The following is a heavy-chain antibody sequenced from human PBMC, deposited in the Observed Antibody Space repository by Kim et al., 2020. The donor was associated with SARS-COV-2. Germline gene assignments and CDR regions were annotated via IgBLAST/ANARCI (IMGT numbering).Heavy chain of an antibody. J-gene: IGHJ4*02. V-gene: IGHV4-4*07. CDR1: GGSISSYY. CDR3: AREGMASEMYYYDSSPLDY. CDR2: IYTSGST. Sequence: SETLSLTCTVSGGSISSYYWSWIRQPAGKGLEWIGRIYTSGSTNYNPSLKSRVTMSVDTSKNQFSLKLSSVTAADTAVYYCAREGMASEMYYYDSSPLDYWGQGTLVTVSS. D-gene: IGHD3-22*01.